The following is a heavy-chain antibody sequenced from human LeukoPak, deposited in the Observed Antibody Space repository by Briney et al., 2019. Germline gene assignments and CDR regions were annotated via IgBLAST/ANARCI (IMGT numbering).Heavy chain of an antibody. Sequence: SETLSLTCTVSGGSISSYYWSWIRQPPGKGLEWIGYIYHSGSTNYNPSLKSRVTISVDTSKNQFSLKLSSVTAADTAVYYCAREVIAGSIPDAFDIWGQGTMVTVSS. V-gene: IGHV4-59*12. D-gene: IGHD2-21*01. CDR1: GGSISSYY. J-gene: IGHJ3*02. CDR2: IYHSGST. CDR3: AREVIAGSIPDAFDI.